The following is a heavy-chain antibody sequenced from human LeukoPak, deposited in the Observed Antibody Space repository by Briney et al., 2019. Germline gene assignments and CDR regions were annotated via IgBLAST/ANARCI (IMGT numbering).Heavy chain of an antibody. CDR1: EYTFTGYY. J-gene: IGHJ3*02. V-gene: IGHV1-2*02. Sequence: ASVKVSCKGSEYTFTGYYMHWVRQAPGQGLEWMGWINPNSGGTNYAQKFQGRVTMTRDTSISTAYMEVSRLRSDDTAVYYCARETQYSDYYDSSGSVGAFDIWGQGTRSPSLQ. CDR3: ARETQYSDYYDSSGSVGAFDI. CDR2: INPNSGGT. D-gene: IGHD3-22*01.